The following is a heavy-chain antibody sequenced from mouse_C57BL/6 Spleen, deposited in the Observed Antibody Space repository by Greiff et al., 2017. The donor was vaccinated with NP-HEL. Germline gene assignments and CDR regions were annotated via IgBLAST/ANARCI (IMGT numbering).Heavy chain of an antibody. V-gene: IGHV14-3*01. CDR3: ARKGFFDYYGSSPFAY. Sequence: VQLKESVAELVRPGASVKLSCTASGFNIKNTYMHWVKQRPEQGLEWIGRIDPANGNTKYAPKFQGKATITADTSSNTAYLQLSSLTSEDTAIYYCARKGFFDYYGSSPFAYWGQGTLVTVSA. CDR1: GFNIKNTY. CDR2: IDPANGNT. D-gene: IGHD1-1*01. J-gene: IGHJ3*01.